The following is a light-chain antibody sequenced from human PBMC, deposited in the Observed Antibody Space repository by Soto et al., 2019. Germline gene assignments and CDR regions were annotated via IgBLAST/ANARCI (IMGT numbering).Light chain of an antibody. Sequence: QSVLTQPASVPGSPGQSITIPCTGTSSDVGGYNYVSWYQQHPGKAPKLMIYEVSNRPSGVSNRFSGSKSGNTASLTISGLQAEDEADYYCSSYTSSSTLVFGTGTKVTVL. J-gene: IGLJ1*01. V-gene: IGLV2-14*01. CDR2: EVS. CDR3: SSYTSSSTLV. CDR1: SSDVGGYNY.